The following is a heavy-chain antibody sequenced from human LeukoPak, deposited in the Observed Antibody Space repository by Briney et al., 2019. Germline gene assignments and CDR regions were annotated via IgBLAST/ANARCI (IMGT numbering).Heavy chain of an antibody. Sequence: ASVKVSCKVSGYTFTDYYMHWVQQAPAKGLEWMGLVDPEDGETIYAEKFQGRVTITADTSTDTAYMELSSLRSEDTAVYYCALPSRVVPAATLDYWGQGTLVTVSS. J-gene: IGHJ4*02. V-gene: IGHV1-69-2*01. D-gene: IGHD2-2*01. CDR2: VDPEDGET. CDR3: ALPSRVVPAATLDY. CDR1: GYTFTDYY.